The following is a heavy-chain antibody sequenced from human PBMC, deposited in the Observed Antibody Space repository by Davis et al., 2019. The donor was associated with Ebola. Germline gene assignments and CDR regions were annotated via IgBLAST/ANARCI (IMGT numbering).Heavy chain of an antibody. V-gene: IGHV4-59*08. D-gene: IGHD2-2*01. CDR3: ARHSSATYNNYFDP. Sequence: MPSETLSLTCAVYGGSFSGYYWSWIRQPPGKGLEWIGYIYYNGNTNYNPSLKSRVTISVDTSKNQFSLKLNSVTAADTAVYYCARHSSATYNNYFDPWGPGTLVTVSS. J-gene: IGHJ5*02. CDR2: IYYNGNT. CDR1: GGSFSGYY.